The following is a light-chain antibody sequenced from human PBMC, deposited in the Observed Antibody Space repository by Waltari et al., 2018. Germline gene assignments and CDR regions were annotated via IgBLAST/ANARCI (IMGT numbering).Light chain of an antibody. CDR3: QQRSNWPFT. Sequence: EIVLTQSPATLSLSPGERATLSCRASQSVDSYLSWYRQKPGQAPRLLIYDASHRAAGIPARFSGSGYGTDFTLTISSLEPEDFAVYYCQQRSNWPFTFGGGTKVEIK. J-gene: IGKJ4*01. CDR2: DAS. CDR1: QSVDSY. V-gene: IGKV3-11*01.